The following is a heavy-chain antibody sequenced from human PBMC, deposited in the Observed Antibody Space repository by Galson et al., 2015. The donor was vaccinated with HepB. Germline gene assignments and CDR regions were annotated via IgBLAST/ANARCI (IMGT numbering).Heavy chain of an antibody. CDR1: GFTLGDYA. CDR2: IRSKAYGGTT. D-gene: IGHD4-17*01. CDR3: TRLRADYGDYGWFDP. Sequence: SLRLSCAASGFTLGDYAMSWFRQAPGKGLEWVGFIRSKAYGGTTEYAASVKGRFTISRDDSKSIAYLQMNSLKTEDTAVYYCTRLRADYGDYGWFDPWGQGTLVTVSS. V-gene: IGHV3-49*03. J-gene: IGHJ5*02.